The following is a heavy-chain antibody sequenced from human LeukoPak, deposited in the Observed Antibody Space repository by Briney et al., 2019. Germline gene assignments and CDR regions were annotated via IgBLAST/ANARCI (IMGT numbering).Heavy chain of an antibody. J-gene: IGHJ4*01. CDR1: GFTFSNYG. CDR3: ARGYGSGSYSGFDY. Sequence: GGSLRLSCAASGFTFSNYGMHWVRQAPGKGLGWVSFIWYHGSAKYYVDSVKGRFTISRDNSKNTLHLQMNSLRAEDTAVYYCARGYGSGSYSGFDYWGQGTLVTVSS. CDR2: IWYHGSAK. D-gene: IGHD3-10*01. V-gene: IGHV3-30*02.